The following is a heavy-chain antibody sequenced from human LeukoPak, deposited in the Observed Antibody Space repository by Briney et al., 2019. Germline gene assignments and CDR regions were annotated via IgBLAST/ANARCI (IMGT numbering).Heavy chain of an antibody. Sequence: ASVKVSCKASGYTFTNYYIHWVRQAPGQGLEWMGIINASGSSTSYAQKFQGRDTMTRDTSTSTVYMALSSLRSEDTAVYYCAGGTTNTKGAFDMWGQGTMVTVSS. CDR2: INASGSST. CDR3: AGGTTNTKGAFDM. V-gene: IGHV1-46*01. J-gene: IGHJ3*02. D-gene: IGHD2-8*01. CDR1: GYTFTNYY.